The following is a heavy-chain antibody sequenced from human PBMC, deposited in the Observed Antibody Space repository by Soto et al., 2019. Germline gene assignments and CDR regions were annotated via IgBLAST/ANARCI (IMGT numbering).Heavy chain of an antibody. Sequence: QPGGSLRLSCAASGFTFSNYAMSWVRQAPGKGLEWVSGITDSGDSTYYADSVKGRFTISRDTSKGAVYLQMNSLTPEDTAVYYYAKDFKVSGGHYGSLNYYYGMDVWGQGTTVTVSS. CDR1: GFTFSNYA. CDR3: AKDFKVSGGHYGSLNYYYGMDV. V-gene: IGHV3-23*01. J-gene: IGHJ6*02. D-gene: IGHD3-10*01. CDR2: ITDSGDST.